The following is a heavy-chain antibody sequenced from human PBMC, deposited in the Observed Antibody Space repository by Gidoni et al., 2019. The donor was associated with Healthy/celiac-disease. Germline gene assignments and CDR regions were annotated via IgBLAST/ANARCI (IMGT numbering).Heavy chain of an antibody. Sequence: CPASGFTVSSNYMSWVRQAPGKGLEWVSVIYSGGSTYYADSVKGGFTISRDNSKNTLYLQMNSLSAEDTAVYYCASVRIYYVWGSYPLDYWGQGTLVTVSS. CDR3: ASVRIYYVWGSYPLDY. CDR1: GFTVSSNY. J-gene: IGHJ4*02. CDR2: IYSGGST. D-gene: IGHD3-16*02. V-gene: IGHV3-66*01.